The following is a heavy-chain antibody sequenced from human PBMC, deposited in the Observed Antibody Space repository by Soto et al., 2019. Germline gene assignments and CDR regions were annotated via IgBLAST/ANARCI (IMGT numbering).Heavy chain of an antibody. CDR2: IYYSGST. J-gene: IGHJ6*02. D-gene: IGHD3-16*02. V-gene: IGHV4-59*01. Sequence: PSETLSLTCTVAWGSISSDYWSWIRQPPGKGLGWIGYIYYSGSTNYNPSLKSRVTISVDTSKNQFSLKLSSVTAADTAVYYCARGGDYDYVWGSYHHYGMDFWGQAPTLTLS. CDR3: ARGGDYDYVWGSYHHYGMDF. CDR1: WGSISSDY.